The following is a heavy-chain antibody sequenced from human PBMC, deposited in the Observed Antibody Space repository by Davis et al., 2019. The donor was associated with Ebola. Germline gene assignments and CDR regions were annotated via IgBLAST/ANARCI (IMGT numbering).Heavy chain of an antibody. D-gene: IGHD1-26*01. J-gene: IGHJ4*02. V-gene: IGHV3-30*02. CDR2: IRYDGSNK. CDR1: GFTFSSYG. Sequence: GGSLRLSCAASGFTFSSYGMHWVRQAPGKGLEWVAFIRYDGSNKYYADSVKGRFTISRDNSKNTLYLQMNSLRAEDTAVYYCAKDRGSYYGVLDYWGQGTLVTVSS. CDR3: AKDRGSYYGVLDY.